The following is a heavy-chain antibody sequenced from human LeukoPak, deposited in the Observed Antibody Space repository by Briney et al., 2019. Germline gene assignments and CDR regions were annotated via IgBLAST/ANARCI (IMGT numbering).Heavy chain of an antibody. D-gene: IGHD3-22*01. CDR3: ARGLADYYDSSGYYGDWFDP. J-gene: IGHJ5*02. CDR2: IYPGDSDT. V-gene: IGHV5-51*01. Sequence: GESLKISCKGSGYSFTNYWIGWVRQMPEKGLEWMGIIYPGDSDTRYSPSFQGQVTISADKSISTAYLQWSSLKASDTAMYYCARGLADYYDSSGYYGDWFDPWGQGTLVTVSS. CDR1: GYSFTNYW.